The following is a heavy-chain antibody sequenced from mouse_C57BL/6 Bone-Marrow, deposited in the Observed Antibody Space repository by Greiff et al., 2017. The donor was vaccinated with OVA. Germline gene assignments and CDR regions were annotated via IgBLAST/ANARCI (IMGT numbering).Heavy chain of an antibody. V-gene: IGHV1-82*01. CDR1: GYAFSSSW. CDR3: ARNYYGSSGGFAY. J-gene: IGHJ3*01. Sequence: VQLVESGPELVKPGASVKISCKASGYAFSSSWMNWVKQRPGKGLEWIGRIYPGDGDTNYNGKFKGKATLTADKSSSTAYMQLSSLTSEDSAVYFCARNYYGSSGGFAYWGQGTLVTVSA. CDR2: IYPGDGDT. D-gene: IGHD1-1*01.